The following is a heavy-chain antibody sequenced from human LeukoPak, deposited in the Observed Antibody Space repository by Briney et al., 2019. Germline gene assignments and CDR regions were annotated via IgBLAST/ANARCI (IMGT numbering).Heavy chain of an antibody. CDR1: GFTFSSYG. V-gene: IGHV3-33*06. CDR2: IWYDGSNK. CDR3: AKGSTIVGATLDY. Sequence: GGSLRLSCTASGFTFSSYGMHWVRQAPGKGLEWVAVIWYDGSNKYYADSVKGRFTISRDNSKNTLYLQMNSLRAEGTAVYYCAKGSTIVGATLDYWGQGTLVTVSS. D-gene: IGHD1-26*01. J-gene: IGHJ4*02.